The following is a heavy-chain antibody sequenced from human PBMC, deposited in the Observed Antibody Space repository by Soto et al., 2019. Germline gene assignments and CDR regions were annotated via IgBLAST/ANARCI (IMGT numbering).Heavy chain of an antibody. V-gene: IGHV4-38-2*01. CDR2: IYRSGNT. J-gene: IGHJ5*02. D-gene: IGHD3-22*01. CDR1: GYSISSGYY. Sequence: SSETLSLTCAVSGYSISSGYYWGWIRQPPGKGLEWIGSIYRSGNTYYNPSLKSRVTISVDTSKNQFSLKLSSVTAADTAVYSCARAYYYEVAAWFDPWGPGTLVTVSS. CDR3: ARAYYYEVAAWFDP.